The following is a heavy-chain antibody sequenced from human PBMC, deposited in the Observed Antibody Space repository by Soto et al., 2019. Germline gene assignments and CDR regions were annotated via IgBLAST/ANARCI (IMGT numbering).Heavy chain of an antibody. D-gene: IGHD1-1*01. CDR3: ARGYLFDP. CDR2: IYTTGSA. J-gene: IGHJ5*02. V-gene: IGHV4-4*07. Sequence: PSETLSLTCAVSGVSIKTYYWSWIRKPAGKGLEWIGRIYTTGSANHNPSLKSRVTMSVDTSKNQFSLKLSSVTAADTAVYYCARGYLFDPWGQGTLVTVSS. CDR1: GVSIKTYY.